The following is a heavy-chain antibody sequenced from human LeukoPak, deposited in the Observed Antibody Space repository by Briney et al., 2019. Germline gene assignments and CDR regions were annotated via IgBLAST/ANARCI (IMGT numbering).Heavy chain of an antibody. D-gene: IGHD6-13*01. J-gene: IGHJ5*02. CDR3: ARTLYSSSFRNWFDP. V-gene: IGHV4-34*01. Sequence: SETLSLTCAVYGGSFSGYYWSWIRQPPGKGLEWIGYIYYSGSTYYNPSLKRRVTISVDTSKNQFSLKLSSVTAADTAVYYCARTLYSSSFRNWFDPWGQGTLVTVSS. CDR2: IYYSGST. CDR1: GGSFSGYY.